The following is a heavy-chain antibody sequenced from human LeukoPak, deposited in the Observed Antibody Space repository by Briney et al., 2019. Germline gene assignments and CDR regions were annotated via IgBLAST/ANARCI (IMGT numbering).Heavy chain of an antibody. CDR3: ARWEDNYLYAFDI. CDR2: IIPILGIA. V-gene: IGHV1-69*04. CDR1: GGTFSSYA. D-gene: IGHD3-10*01. J-gene: IGHJ3*02. Sequence: ASVKVSCKASGGTFSSYAISWVRQAPGQGLEWMGRIIPILGIASYAQKFQGRVTITADKSTSTAYMELSSLRSEDTAVYYCARWEDNYLYAFDIWGQGTMVTVSS.